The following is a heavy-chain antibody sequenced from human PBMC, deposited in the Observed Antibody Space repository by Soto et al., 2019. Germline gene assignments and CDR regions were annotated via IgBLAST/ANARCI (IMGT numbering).Heavy chain of an antibody. CDR3: ARVWDFSSAWVDY. CDR2: IYHSGST. J-gene: IGHJ4*02. D-gene: IGHD6-19*01. V-gene: IGHV4-4*02. CDR1: GGSISSTNW. Sequence: QVQLQESGPGLVKPSGTLSLTCAVSGGSISSTNWWSWVRQPPGKGLEWIGAIYHSGSTNYNPSLKSRVTISVDKSKTQFSLKLSSVTAADTAVYYCARVWDFSSAWVDYWGQGTLVTVSS.